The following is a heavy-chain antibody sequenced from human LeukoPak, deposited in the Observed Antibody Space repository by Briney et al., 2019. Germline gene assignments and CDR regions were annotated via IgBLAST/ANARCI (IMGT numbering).Heavy chain of an antibody. CDR3: ASRTMIVGSFDY. D-gene: IGHD3-22*01. V-gene: IGHV4-61*05. CDR2: IYYSGST. J-gene: IGHJ4*02. CDR1: GGSISSSSYY. Sequence: SETLSLTCTVSGGSISSSSYYWGWIRQPPGKGLEWIGYIYYSGSTNYNPSLKSRVTISVDTSKNQFSLKLSSVTAADTAVYYCASRTMIVGSFDYWGQGTLVTVSS.